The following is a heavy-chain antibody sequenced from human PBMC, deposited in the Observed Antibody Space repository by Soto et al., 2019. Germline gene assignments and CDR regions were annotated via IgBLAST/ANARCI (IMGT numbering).Heavy chain of an antibody. J-gene: IGHJ6*02. CDR2: ISWNSGSI. CDR1: GFTFDDYA. Sequence: EVQLVESGGGLVQPGRSLRLSCAASGFTFDDYAMHWVRQAPGKGLEWVSGISWNSGSIGYADSVKGRFTISRDNAKNSLYLQMNSLRAEDTALYYCARDGEARPGGYYYGMDVWGQGTTVTVSS. V-gene: IGHV3-9*01. CDR3: ARDGEARPGGYYYGMDV. D-gene: IGHD6-6*01.